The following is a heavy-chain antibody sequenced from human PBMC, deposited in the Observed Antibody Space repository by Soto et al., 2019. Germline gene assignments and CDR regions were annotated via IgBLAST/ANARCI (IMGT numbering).Heavy chain of an antibody. D-gene: IGHD2-21*02. CDR2: IYYSGST. CDR1: GGSISSDY. J-gene: IGHJ5*02. CDR3: ARSYRDYYSARFDP. V-gene: IGHV4-59*01. Sequence: SETLSLTCTVSGGSISSDYWSWIRQPPGKGLEWIGYIYYSGSTNYNPSLKSRVTISVDTSKNQFSLKLSSVTAADTAVYYCARSYRDYYSARFDPLGHRTLV.